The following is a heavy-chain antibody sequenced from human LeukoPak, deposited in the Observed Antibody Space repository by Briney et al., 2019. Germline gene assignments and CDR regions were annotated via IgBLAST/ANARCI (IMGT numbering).Heavy chain of an antibody. CDR2: ISSSSSYI. J-gene: IGHJ1*01. V-gene: IGHV3-21*01. CDR1: GFTFSSYS. Sequence: GGSLRLSCAASGFTFSSYSMNWVRQAPEKGLEWVSSISSSSSYIYYADSVKGRFTISRDNTKNSLYLQMNSLREQITVVYECARDFDCSNAPSGDRGNGVTVSS. CDR3: ARDFDCSNAPS. D-gene: IGHD3-9*01.